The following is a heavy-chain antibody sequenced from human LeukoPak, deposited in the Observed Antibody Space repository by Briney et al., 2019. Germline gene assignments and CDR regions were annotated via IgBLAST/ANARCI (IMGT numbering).Heavy chain of an antibody. J-gene: IGHJ4*02. CDR2: IKQDGSEK. CDR1: GFTFSSYW. CDR3: ARAFQGSGLPYYFDY. Sequence: GGSLRLPCAASGFTFSSYWMSWVRQAPGKGLEWVANIKQDGSEKYYVDSVKGRFTISRDNAKNSLYLQMNSLRAEDTAVYYCARAFQGSGLPYYFDYWGQGTLVTVSS. V-gene: IGHV3-7*01.